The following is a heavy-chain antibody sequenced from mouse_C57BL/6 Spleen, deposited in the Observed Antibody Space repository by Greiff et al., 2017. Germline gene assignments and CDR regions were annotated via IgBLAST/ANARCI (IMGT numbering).Heavy chain of an antibody. V-gene: IGHV1-55*01. CDR3: ARRGTGTSRYFDV. D-gene: IGHD4-1*01. J-gene: IGHJ1*03. Sequence: QVQLKQPGAELVKPGASVKMSCKASGYTFTSYWITWVKQRPGQGLEWIGDIYPGSGSTNYNEKFKSKATLTVDTSSSTAYMQLSSLTSEDSAVYYCARRGTGTSRYFDVWGTGTTVTVSS. CDR2: IYPGSGST. CDR1: GYTFTSYW.